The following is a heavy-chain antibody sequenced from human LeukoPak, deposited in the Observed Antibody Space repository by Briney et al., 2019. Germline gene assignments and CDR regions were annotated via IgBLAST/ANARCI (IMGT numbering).Heavy chain of an antibody. V-gene: IGHV4-61*02. CDR3: AGAGGEYSSGWLYYFDY. CDR1: GGSISSGSYY. D-gene: IGHD6-25*01. Sequence: SQALSLTCTVSGGSISSGSYYWNWIRQPAGKGLEWIGRIYASGSTNYNPSLKSRVTMSVDTSENQFSLKLSSVTAADTAVYYCAGAGGEYSSGWLYYFDYWAREPWSPSPQ. CDR2: IYASGST. J-gene: IGHJ4*02.